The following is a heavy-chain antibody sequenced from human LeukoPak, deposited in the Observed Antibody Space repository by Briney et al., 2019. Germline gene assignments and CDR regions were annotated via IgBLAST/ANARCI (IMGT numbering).Heavy chain of an antibody. CDR2: INHSGST. J-gene: IGHJ4*02. V-gene: IGHV4-34*01. D-gene: IGHD2-2*01. CDR1: GGSFSGYY. Sequence: SETLSLTCAVYGGSFSGYYWSWIRQPPGKGLEWIGEINHSGSTNYNPSLKSRVTISVDTSKRQFSLKLSSVTAADTAVYYCAKSRGASWPNYYYFDFWGQGTLVTVSS. CDR3: AKSRGASWPNYYYFDF.